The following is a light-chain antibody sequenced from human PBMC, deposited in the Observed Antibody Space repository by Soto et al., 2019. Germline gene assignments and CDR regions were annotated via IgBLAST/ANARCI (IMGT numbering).Light chain of an antibody. J-gene: IGLJ2*01. CDR2: LEGSGSY. CDR1: SGHSSYI. Sequence: QSVLTQSSSASASLGSSVKLTCTLSSGHSSYIIAWHQQQPGKAPRYLMKLEGSGSYNKGSGVPDRFSGSSSGADRYLTISTLQSEDDADYYCETWDSNTRVFGGRTKLTVL. V-gene: IGLV4-60*03. CDR3: ETWDSNTRV.